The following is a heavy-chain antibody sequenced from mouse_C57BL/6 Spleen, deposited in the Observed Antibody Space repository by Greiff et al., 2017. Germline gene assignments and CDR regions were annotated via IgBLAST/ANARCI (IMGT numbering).Heavy chain of an antibody. J-gene: IGHJ4*01. D-gene: IGHD1-1*01. V-gene: IGHV1-78*01. CDR3: ARSPYYYGSSYYYYAMDY. Sequence: VQLQQSDAELVKPGASVKISCKVSGYTFTDHTIHWMKQRPEQGLEWIGYIYPRDGSTKYNEKFKGKATLTADKSSSTAYMQLNSLTSEDSAVYFCARSPYYYGSSYYYYAMDYWGQGTSVTVSS. CDR1: GYTFTDHT. CDR2: IYPRDGST.